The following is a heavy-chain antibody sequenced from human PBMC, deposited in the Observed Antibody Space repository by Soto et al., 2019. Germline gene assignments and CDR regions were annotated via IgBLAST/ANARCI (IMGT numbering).Heavy chain of an antibody. CDR2: INHSGST. V-gene: IGHV4-34*01. Sequence: QVQLQQWGAGLLKPSETLSLTCAVYGGSFSGYYWTWIRQPPGTGLEWIGEINHSGSTNYNPSLQSRVTIAVDTSKNPSALKLTSVTAADTAVYYCARDKIPGLFDYWGQGTLVTVSS. J-gene: IGHJ4*02. CDR1: GGSFSGYY. D-gene: IGHD2-21*01. CDR3: ARDKIPGLFDY.